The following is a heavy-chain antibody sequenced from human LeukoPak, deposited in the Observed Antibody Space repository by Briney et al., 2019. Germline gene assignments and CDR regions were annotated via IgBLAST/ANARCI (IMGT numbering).Heavy chain of an antibody. CDR2: IIPILGIA. D-gene: IGHD5-24*01. CDR1: GGTFSSYA. Sequence: ASVKVSCKASGGTFSSYAISWVRQAPGQGLEWMGRIIPILGIANYAQKFQGRVTITADKSTSTAYMELSSLRSEDTAVYYCARGDGGYNAFSFDYWGQGTLVTVSS. CDR3: ARGDGGYNAFSFDY. V-gene: IGHV1-69*04. J-gene: IGHJ4*02.